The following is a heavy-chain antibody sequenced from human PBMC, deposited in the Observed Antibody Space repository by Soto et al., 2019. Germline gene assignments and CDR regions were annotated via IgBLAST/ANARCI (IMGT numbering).Heavy chain of an antibody. Sequence: PGASLRLSCAASGFTFSSYGMHWVRQAPGKGLEWVAVISYDGSNKYYADSVKGRFTISRDNSKNTLYLQMNSLRAEDTAVYYCANKDILARYCTDVWCQTTTLTVS. CDR2: ISYDGSNK. V-gene: IGHV3-30*18. J-gene: IGHJ6*02. CDR3: ANKDILARYCTDV. CDR1: GFTFSSYG. D-gene: IGHD2-15*01.